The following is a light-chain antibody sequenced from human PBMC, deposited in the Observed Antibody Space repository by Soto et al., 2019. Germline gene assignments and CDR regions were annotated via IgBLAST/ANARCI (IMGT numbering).Light chain of an antibody. J-gene: IGKJ5*01. Sequence: EIVLTQSPATLSLSPGERATLSCGASQSINGNYLAWYQQKPGLAPRLVIYDTSRRAPGIPDRLTGSGSGTDFTLTISRLEPEDSAIYYCQQHGSSPTFGQGTRLEI. CDR2: DTS. V-gene: IGKV3D-20*01. CDR3: QQHGSSPT. CDR1: QSINGNY.